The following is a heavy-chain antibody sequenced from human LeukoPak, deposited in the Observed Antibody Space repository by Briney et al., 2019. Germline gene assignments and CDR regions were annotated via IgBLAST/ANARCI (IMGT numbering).Heavy chain of an antibody. D-gene: IGHD6-19*01. CDR2: INPNSGGT. V-gene: IGHV1-2*02. J-gene: IGHJ4*02. CDR1: GYTFTGYY. CDR3: ARLGIAVAGTLRDY. Sequence: ASVKVSCKASGYTFTGYYMHWVRQAPGQGLEWMGWINPNSGGTNYAQKFQGRVTMTRNTSISTAYMELSSLRSEDTAVYYCARLGIAVAGTLRDYWGQGTLVTVSS.